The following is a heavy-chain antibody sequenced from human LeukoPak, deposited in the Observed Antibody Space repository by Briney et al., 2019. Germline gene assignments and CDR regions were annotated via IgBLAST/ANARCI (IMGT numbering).Heavy chain of an antibody. CDR3: AGTYYYDSSGYYGYYFDY. CDR2: INHSGST. D-gene: IGHD3-22*01. CDR1: GGSISSGGYY. J-gene: IGHJ4*02. Sequence: PSETLSLTCTVSGGSISSGGYYWSWIRQPPGKGLEWIGEINHSGSTNYNPSLKSRVTISVDTSKNQFSLKLSSVTAADTAVYYCAGTYYYDSSGYYGYYFDYWGQGTLVTVSS. V-gene: IGHV4-39*07.